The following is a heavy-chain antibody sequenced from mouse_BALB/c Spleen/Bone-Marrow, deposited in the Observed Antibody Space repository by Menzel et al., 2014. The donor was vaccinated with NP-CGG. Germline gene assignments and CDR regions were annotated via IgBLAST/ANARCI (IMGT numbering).Heavy chain of an antibody. CDR3: ARSGDYGGFDY. J-gene: IGHJ2*01. Sequence: VQLQQSGAELAKPGASVKMSCKASGYTFTSYWMHWVKQRPGQGLEWIGYINPSTGYTEYNQKFKDKATLTADESSSTAYMQLSSLTSEDSVVYYCARSGDYGGFDYWGQGTTLTVSS. D-gene: IGHD2-4*01. CDR2: INPSTGYT. CDR1: GYTFTSYW. V-gene: IGHV1-7*01.